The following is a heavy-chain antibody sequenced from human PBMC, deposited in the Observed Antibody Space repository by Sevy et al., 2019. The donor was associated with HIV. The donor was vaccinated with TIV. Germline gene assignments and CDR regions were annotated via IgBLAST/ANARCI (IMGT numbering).Heavy chain of an antibody. CDR2: INHSGST. CDR1: GGSFSGYY. V-gene: IGHV4-34*01. Sequence: SETPSLTCAVYGGSFSGYYWNWIRQSPGKGLEWIGEINHSGSTHYNPSLKSRVTISVDTSKNQFSLSLNSVTAADTAVYYCARAPPVVVVPGAPSWFDPWGQGTLVTVSS. CDR3: ARAPPVVVVPGAPSWFDP. D-gene: IGHD2-2*01. J-gene: IGHJ5*02.